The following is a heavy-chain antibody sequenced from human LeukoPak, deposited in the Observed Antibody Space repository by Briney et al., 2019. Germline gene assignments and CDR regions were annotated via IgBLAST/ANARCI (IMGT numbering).Heavy chain of an antibody. D-gene: IGHD2-2*01. J-gene: IGHJ4*02. Sequence: GGSPRLSCAASGFTFSSYAMNWVRQAPGKGLEWVSAISGSGSSTYYADSVKGRFTISRDNSKNTQYLQMNSLRAEDTAVYYCAKGQRTLLSMGYWGQGTLVTVSS. CDR1: GFTFSSYA. CDR3: AKGQRTLLSMGY. V-gene: IGHV3-23*01. CDR2: ISGSGSST.